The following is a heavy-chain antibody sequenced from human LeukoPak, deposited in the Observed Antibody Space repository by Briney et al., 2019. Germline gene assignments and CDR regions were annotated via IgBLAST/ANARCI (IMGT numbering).Heavy chain of an antibody. Sequence: GESLKISCKGSGYSFPNYWSGWVRQMPGKGLEWMGIIYPGDSDTTYKPSFQGQVTISADKSISTAYLQWSSLKASDTAMYYFARSRAEKVPVWGSYRHHDAFDIWGQGTRVTVSP. V-gene: IGHV5-51*01. CDR3: ARSRAEKVPVWGSYRHHDAFDI. CDR2: IYPGDSDT. CDR1: GYSFPNYW. J-gene: IGHJ3*02. D-gene: IGHD3-16*02.